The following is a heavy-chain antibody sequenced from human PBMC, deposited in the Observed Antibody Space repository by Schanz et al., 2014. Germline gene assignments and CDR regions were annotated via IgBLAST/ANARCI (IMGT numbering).Heavy chain of an antibody. V-gene: IGHV1-69*02. CDR3: ARGYGDSPTDF. Sequence: QVQLVQSEAEVKKPGSSVKVSCKASGGTFSSYTISWVRQAPGQGLEWMGRIIPILGIANYAQKFQGRVTNTADKSTSTAYMDLSSLRSEDTAVYYCARGYGDSPTDFWGQGTLVTVSS. J-gene: IGHJ4*02. CDR2: IIPILGIA. D-gene: IGHD4-17*01. CDR1: GGTFSSYT.